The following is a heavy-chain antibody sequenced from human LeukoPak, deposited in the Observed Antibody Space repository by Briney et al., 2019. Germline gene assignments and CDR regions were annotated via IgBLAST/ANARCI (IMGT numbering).Heavy chain of an antibody. CDR3: AKDQWKNYYYDMDV. D-gene: IGHD6-19*01. CDR1: GFTVSSNY. J-gene: IGHJ6*02. CDR2: IRFDGSNE. Sequence: GGSLRLSCAASGFTVSSNYMSWVRQAPGKGLEWVAFIRFDGSNEYYAESVKGRFTISRDNSKNTLYLQLNSLRAEDTAVYYCAKDQWKNYYYDMDVWGQGTTVTVSS. V-gene: IGHV3-30*02.